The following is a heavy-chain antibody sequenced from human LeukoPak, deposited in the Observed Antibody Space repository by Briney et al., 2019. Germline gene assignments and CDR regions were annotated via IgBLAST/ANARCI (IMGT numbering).Heavy chain of an antibody. J-gene: IGHJ1*01. Sequence: GGSLRLSCTASGFTFSLYNMNWVRQAPGKGLEWISSITGTSSHIYYADSVKGRFTISRENAKNSLYLQLNSPRAEDTAVYYCARDEGLPAEYFQHWGQGTLVTVSS. CDR3: ARDEGLPAEYFQH. V-gene: IGHV3-21*01. CDR1: GFTFSLYN. CDR2: ITGTSSHI.